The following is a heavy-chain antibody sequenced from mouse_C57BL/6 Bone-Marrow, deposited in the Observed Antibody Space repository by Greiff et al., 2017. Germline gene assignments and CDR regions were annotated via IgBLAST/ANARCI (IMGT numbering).Heavy chain of an antibody. CDR2: IYPGSGST. D-gene: IGHD2-1*01. J-gene: IGHJ3*01. CDR3: AGYYGNLAWFAY. CDR1: GYTFTSYW. V-gene: IGHV1-55*01. Sequence: QVQLKQPGAELVKPGASVKMSCKASGYTFTSYWITWVKQRPGQGLEWIGDIYPGSGSTNYNEKFKSKATLTVDTSSRTAYLQRSSLTSEDSAVYYCAGYYGNLAWFAYWGQGTLVTVSA.